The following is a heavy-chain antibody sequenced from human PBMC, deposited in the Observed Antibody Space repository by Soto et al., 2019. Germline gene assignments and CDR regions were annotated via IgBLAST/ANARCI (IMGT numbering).Heavy chain of an antibody. J-gene: IGHJ4*02. CDR1: GGTFNNYA. V-gene: IGHV1-69*01. Sequence: QMQLVQSGAEVKKPGSSVKVSCTASGGTFNNYALTWVRQAPGQGLEWMGGIIPNFGTTNYAHKLQGRLTITADESTNTAYMELSSLTSDDTAVYYCASSYGTSWYGDYWGQGTLVTVSS. CDR2: IIPNFGTT. D-gene: IGHD6-13*01. CDR3: ASSYGTSWYGDY.